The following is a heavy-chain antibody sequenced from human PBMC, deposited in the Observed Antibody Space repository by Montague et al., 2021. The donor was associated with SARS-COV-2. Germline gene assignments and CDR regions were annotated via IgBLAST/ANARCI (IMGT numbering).Heavy chain of an antibody. CDR2: IKQDGSEI. D-gene: IGHD1-1*01. CDR1: GFPFSNYW. CDR3: ARVSEGESNNSQYRAFDI. J-gene: IGHJ3*02. V-gene: IGHV3-7*01. Sequence: SLRLSFAASGFPFSNYWLSWVRQAPGMGLEWVANIKQDGSEIYYLDSVKGRFTISRDNSKNSLSLQMNSLRAEDTTLYFCARVSEGESNNSQYRAFDIWGQGTMVTVSS.